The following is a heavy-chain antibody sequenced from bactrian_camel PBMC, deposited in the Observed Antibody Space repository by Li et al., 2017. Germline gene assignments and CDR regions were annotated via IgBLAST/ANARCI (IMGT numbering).Heavy chain of an antibody. CDR1: GVTGGRHC. CDR3: AQTLSIYCSGSDVKGFGV. CDR2: IGRDGDT. D-gene: IGHD2*01. Sequence: HVQLVESGGGSVQPEGSLTLSCAASGVTGGRHCMAWFRQVPGKEREGVACIGRDGDTTYADSVKGRFTVSKDNAENTLYLQMNSLKPEDTAMYYCAQTLSIYCSGSDVKGFGVWGQGTQVTVS. V-gene: IGHV3S55*01. J-gene: IGHJ6*01.